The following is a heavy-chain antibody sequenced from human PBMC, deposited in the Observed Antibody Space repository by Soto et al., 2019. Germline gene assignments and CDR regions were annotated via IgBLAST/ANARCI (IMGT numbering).Heavy chain of an antibody. J-gene: IGHJ4*02. V-gene: IGHV3-23*01. Sequence: GGSLRLSCAASGFTFSSYSMNWVRQAPGKGLEWVSAISGSGGSTYYADSVKGRFTISRDNSKNTLYLQMNSLRAEDTAVYYCAKLLYDFWSGYYGDYWGQGTLVTVSS. CDR1: GFTFSSYS. CDR2: ISGSGGST. D-gene: IGHD3-3*01. CDR3: AKLLYDFWSGYYGDY.